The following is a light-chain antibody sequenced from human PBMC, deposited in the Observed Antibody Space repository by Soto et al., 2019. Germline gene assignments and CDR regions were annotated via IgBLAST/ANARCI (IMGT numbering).Light chain of an antibody. Sequence: DIQMTQSPSTLSASVGDRVTITCRASQSISSWLAWYQQKPGRAPRLLIYDASTLQSGVPSTFSGSGSGTEFTLTISSLQPDDFSSYYCQHYFRYPWTFGQGTKVDI. V-gene: IGKV1-5*01. CDR1: QSISSW. J-gene: IGKJ1*01. CDR3: QHYFRYPWT. CDR2: DAS.